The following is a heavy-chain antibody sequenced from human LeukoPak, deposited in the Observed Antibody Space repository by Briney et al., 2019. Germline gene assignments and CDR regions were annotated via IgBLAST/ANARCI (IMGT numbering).Heavy chain of an antibody. CDR1: GXTVSSNY. Sequence: GGSLRLSWAASGXTVSSNYVSWVRQAPGKGLEWVSVIYSGGSTYYADSVKGRFTISRDNSKNTLYLQMNSLRAEDTAVYYCARVWYSSSWYLFDYWAREPWSPSPQ. D-gene: IGHD6-13*01. CDR3: ARVWYSSSWYLFDY. J-gene: IGHJ4*02. V-gene: IGHV3-53*01. CDR2: IYSGGST.